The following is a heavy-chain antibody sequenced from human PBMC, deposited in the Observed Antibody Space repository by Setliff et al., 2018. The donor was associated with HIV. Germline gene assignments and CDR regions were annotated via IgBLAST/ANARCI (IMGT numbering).Heavy chain of an antibody. J-gene: IGHJ4*02. V-gene: IGHV3-11*04. CDR1: GFTLRDHY. Sequence: LSLSCGASGFTLRDHYITWIRQAPGKGLEWVSYINVDGSATFYADSVKGRFTISRDNTKNSVDLQMNSLRVEDTAVYYCVTFIVYGAGPDCWGQGTLVTVSS. CDR3: VTFIVYGAGPDC. D-gene: IGHD1-26*01. CDR2: INVDGSAT.